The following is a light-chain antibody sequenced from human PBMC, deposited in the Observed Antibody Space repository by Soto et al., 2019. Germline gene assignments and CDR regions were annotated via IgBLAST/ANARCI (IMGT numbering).Light chain of an antibody. CDR1: QGISNY. CDR3: QKYKNAPLT. CDR2: AAS. J-gene: IGKJ4*01. V-gene: IGKV1-27*01. Sequence: DIQMTQSPSSLSASVGDRVIITCRASQGISNYLAWYQQKPGKVPKVRIYAASTLQSGVPSRFSGSESGTDFTLTISSLQPEDVATYYCQKYKNAPLTFGGGTKVEIK.